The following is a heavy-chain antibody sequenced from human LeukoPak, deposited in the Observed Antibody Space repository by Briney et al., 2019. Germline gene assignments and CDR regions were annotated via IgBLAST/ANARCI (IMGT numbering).Heavy chain of an antibody. CDR2: INPNSGGT. V-gene: IGHV1-2*02. CDR1: GYTFTGYY. D-gene: IGHD3-3*01. CDR3: ASLITIFGVVMPY. J-gene: IGHJ4*02. Sequence: ASVKVSCKASGYTFTGYYMHWVRQAPGQGLEWMGWINPNSGGTNYAQKFQGRVTMTRDTSISTAYMELSRLRSDDTAVYYCASLITIFGVVMPYWGQGTLVTVSS.